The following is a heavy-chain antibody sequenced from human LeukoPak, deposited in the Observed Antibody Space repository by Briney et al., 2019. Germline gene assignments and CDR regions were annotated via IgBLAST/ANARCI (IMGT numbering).Heavy chain of an antibody. CDR2: INHSGST. Sequence: SETLSLTCGVYGGSFSGYYWSWIRQPPGKGLEWIGEINHSGSTNYNPSLKSRVTISVDTSKNQFSLKLSSVTAADTAVYYCARETYYDFWSGYYYYYYYMDVWGKGTTVTVSS. CDR1: GGSFSGYY. D-gene: IGHD3-3*01. J-gene: IGHJ6*03. CDR3: ARETYYDFWSGYYYYYYYMDV. V-gene: IGHV4-34*01.